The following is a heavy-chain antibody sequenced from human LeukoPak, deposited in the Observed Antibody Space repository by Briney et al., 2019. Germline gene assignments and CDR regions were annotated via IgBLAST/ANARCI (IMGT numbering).Heavy chain of an antibody. D-gene: IGHD2-15*01. CDR1: GGSISSSSYY. V-gene: IGHV4-39*07. Sequence: PSETLSLTCTVSGGSISSSSYYWGWIRQPPGKGLEWIGSIYYSGSTYYNPSLKSRVTKSVDTSKNQFSLKLSSVTAADTAVYYCARDPTTNIVVVVAATPPNWYFDLWGRGTLVTVSS. CDR3: ARDPTTNIVVVVAATPPNWYFDL. CDR2: IYYSGST. J-gene: IGHJ2*01.